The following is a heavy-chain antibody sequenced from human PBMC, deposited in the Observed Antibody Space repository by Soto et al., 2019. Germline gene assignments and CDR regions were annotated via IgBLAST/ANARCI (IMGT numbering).Heavy chain of an antibody. V-gene: IGHV3-30*18. CDR1: GFTFSDYA. J-gene: IGHJ4*02. D-gene: IGHD6-19*01. CDR2: VSHDGRNT. Sequence: VQLVESGGGVVQPGRSLRLSCAASGFTFSDYAMHLVRQAPGKGLEWVAVVSHDGRNTHYADSVKGRFTISRDSSKNTVSLEMTSLRAEATSVYYCAKGGRQWLVTSDFNYWGQGALVTVSS. CDR3: AKGGRQWLVTSDFNY.